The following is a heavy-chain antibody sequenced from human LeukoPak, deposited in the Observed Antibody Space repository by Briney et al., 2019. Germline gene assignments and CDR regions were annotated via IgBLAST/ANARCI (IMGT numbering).Heavy chain of an antibody. CDR2: ISPRSDYI. Sequence: GGSLRLSCAASRLTFNTYSMTWVRQAPGKGLEWVSSISPRSDYIYYADSVRGRFTISRDNAENSLYLQMNSLRAEDTDVYYCVRGGSSSSGPPDYWGQGTLVTVSS. CDR1: RLTFNTYS. D-gene: IGHD6-6*01. J-gene: IGHJ4*02. CDR3: VRGGSSSSGPPDY. V-gene: IGHV3-21*01.